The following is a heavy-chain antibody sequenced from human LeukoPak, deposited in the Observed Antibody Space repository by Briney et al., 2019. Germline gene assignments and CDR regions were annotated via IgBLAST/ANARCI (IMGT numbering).Heavy chain of an antibody. J-gene: IGHJ6*03. CDR3: VRCGVVYCSSTSCYNEYYYYYMDV. CDR1: GYTFTSYG. V-gene: IGHV1-69*13. D-gene: IGHD2-2*02. CDR2: IIPIFGTA. Sequence: SVKVSCKASGYTFTSYGISWVRQAPGQGLEWMGGIIPIFGTANYAQKFQGRVTITADESTSTAYMELSSLRSEDMAVYYCVRCGVVYCSSTSCYNEYYYYYMDVWGKGTTVTVSS.